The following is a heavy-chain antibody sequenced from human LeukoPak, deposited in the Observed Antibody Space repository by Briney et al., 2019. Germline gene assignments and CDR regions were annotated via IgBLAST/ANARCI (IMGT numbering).Heavy chain of an antibody. CDR2: IYPGDSAT. CDR3: ARRGRDELIYGITSGSPYYFDY. Sequence: GESLKISCKGSGYSFTSYWIGWVRQMPGKGLEWMGIIYPGDSATRYSPSFQGQVTISADKSISTAYLQWSSLKASDTAMYYCARRGRDELIYGITSGSPYYFDYWGQGTLVTVSS. CDR1: GYSFTSYW. J-gene: IGHJ4*02. V-gene: IGHV5-51*01. D-gene: IGHD3-10*01.